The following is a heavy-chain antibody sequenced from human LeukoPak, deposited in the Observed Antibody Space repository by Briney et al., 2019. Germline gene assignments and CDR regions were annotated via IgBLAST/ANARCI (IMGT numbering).Heavy chain of an antibody. J-gene: IGHJ4*02. Sequence: ASVKVSCKASGCTFTSYDINWVRQATGQGLEWMGWMNPNSGNTGYAQKFQGRVTMTRNTSISTAYMELSSLRSEDTAVYYCARDRYYYDSSGYYTPVEWGQGTLVTVSS. CDR1: GCTFTSYD. CDR3: ARDRYYYDSSGYYTPVE. CDR2: MNPNSGNT. V-gene: IGHV1-8*01. D-gene: IGHD3-22*01.